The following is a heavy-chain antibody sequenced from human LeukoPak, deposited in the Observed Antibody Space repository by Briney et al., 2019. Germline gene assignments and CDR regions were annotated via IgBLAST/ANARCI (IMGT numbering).Heavy chain of an antibody. V-gene: IGHV3-48*03. Sequence: GGSLRLSCAASGFTLSSYEMNWVRQAPGKGLEWVSYISSSGSTIYYADSVKGRFTISRDNAKNSLYLQMNSLRAEDTAVYYCARAESSSWYYFDYWGQGTLVTVSS. D-gene: IGHD6-13*01. CDR3: ARAESSSWYYFDY. J-gene: IGHJ4*02. CDR1: GFTLSSYE. CDR2: ISSSGSTI.